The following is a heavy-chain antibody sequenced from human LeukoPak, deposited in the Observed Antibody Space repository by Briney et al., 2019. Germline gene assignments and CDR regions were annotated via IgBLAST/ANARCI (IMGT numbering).Heavy chain of an antibody. CDR1: GFTFSSYW. V-gene: IGHV3-7*01. Sequence: GGSLRLSCAASGFTFSSYWMSWVRQAPGKGLEWVANIKQDGSEKYYVDSVKVRFTISRDNAKNSLYLQMNSLRAEDTAVYYCARVPGSSTWYLLYYYYYYMDVWGKGATVTVSS. CDR2: IKQDGSEK. D-gene: IGHD6-13*01. CDR3: ARVPGSSTWYLLYYYYYYMDV. J-gene: IGHJ6*03.